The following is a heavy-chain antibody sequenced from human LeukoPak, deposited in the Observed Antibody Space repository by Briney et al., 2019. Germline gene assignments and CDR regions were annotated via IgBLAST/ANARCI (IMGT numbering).Heavy chain of an antibody. CDR2: ISAYNGNT. J-gene: IGHJ3*02. Sequence: ASVKVSCKASGYTFTSYGTSWVRQAPGQGLEWMGWISAYNGNTNYAQKLQGRVTMTTDTSTSTAYMELRSLRSDDTAVYYCARDPAYYDSSGYYPTDAFDIWGQGTMVTVSS. V-gene: IGHV1-18*01. D-gene: IGHD3-22*01. CDR3: ARDPAYYDSSGYYPTDAFDI. CDR1: GYTFTSYG.